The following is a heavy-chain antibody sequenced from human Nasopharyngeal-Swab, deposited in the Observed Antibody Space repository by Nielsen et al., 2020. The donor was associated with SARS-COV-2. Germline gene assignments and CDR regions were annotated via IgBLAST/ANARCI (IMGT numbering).Heavy chain of an antibody. D-gene: IGHD6-19*01. J-gene: IGHJ5*02. CDR2: ISSSSSYI. V-gene: IGHV3-21*01. CDR3: ARDLRSGWNWFDP. Sequence: GESLKISCAASGFTFSSYSMNWVRPAPGKGLEWVSSISSSSSYIYYADSVKGRFTISRDNAKNSLYLQMNSLRAEDTAVYYCARDLRSGWNWFDPWGQGTLVTVSS. CDR1: GFTFSSYS.